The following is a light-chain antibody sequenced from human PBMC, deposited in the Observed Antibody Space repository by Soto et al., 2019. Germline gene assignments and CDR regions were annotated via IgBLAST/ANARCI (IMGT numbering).Light chain of an antibody. V-gene: IGKV3-20*01. CDR1: QSVSSSS. CDR3: QQYGGSPRVT. CDR2: GAS. J-gene: IGKJ4*01. Sequence: EIVLTQSPDTLSLSPGERATLSCRASQSVSSSSVAWYQQKPGQAPRLLIYGASSRATGIPDRFIGSGSGTDFTLTISRLEPEDFAVYYCQQYGGSPRVTFGGGTKVEIK.